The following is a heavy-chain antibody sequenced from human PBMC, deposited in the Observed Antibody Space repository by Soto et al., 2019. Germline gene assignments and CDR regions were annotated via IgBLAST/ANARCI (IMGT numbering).Heavy chain of an antibody. CDR2: IIPIFGTA. D-gene: IGHD1-7*01. CDR1: GGTFSSYA. Sequence: QVQLVQSGAEVKKPGSSVKVSCKSSGGTFSSYAISWVRQAPGQGREWMGGIIPIFGTANYAQKFQGRVTITADESTSTAYMELSSLRSEDTAVYYCASPMAPYNWNYHFDYWGQGTLVTVSS. CDR3: ASPMAPYNWNYHFDY. V-gene: IGHV1-69*01. J-gene: IGHJ4*02.